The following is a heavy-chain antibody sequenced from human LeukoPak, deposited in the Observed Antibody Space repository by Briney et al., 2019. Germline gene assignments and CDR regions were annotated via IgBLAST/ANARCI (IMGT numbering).Heavy chain of an antibody. CDR3: ARDSASLWFGELSGWFAP. D-gene: IGHD3-10*01. CDR2: ISSSSSYI. Sequence: GGFLRLSCAASGFTFSSYSMNWVCQAPGKGLEWVSSISSSSSYIYYADSVKGRFTISRDNAKYSLYLQMNSLRAEDTAVYYCARDSASLWFGELSGWFAPWGQGTLVTVSS. V-gene: IGHV3-21*01. J-gene: IGHJ5*02. CDR1: GFTFSSYS.